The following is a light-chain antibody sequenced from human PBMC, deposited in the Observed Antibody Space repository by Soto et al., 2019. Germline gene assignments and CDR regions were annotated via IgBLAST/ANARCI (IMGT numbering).Light chain of an antibody. V-gene: IGLV2-23*02. CDR2: EVS. J-gene: IGLJ1*01. Sequence: QSALTQPASVSGSPGQSITISCTGTSSDVGSYNLVSWYQQHPGKAPKLMIYEVSKRPSGVSNRFSGSKSGNTASLTISGLQAEDEADYYCCSYAGSYTYVFATGTKVTVL. CDR1: SSDVGSYNL. CDR3: CSYAGSYTYV.